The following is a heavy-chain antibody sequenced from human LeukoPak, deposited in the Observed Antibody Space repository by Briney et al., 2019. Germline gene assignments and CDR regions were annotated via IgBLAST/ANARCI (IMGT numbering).Heavy chain of an antibody. V-gene: IGHV1-2*02. J-gene: IGHJ4*02. CDR2: INPNSGGT. CDR3: ARTYYDFWSGYYGLVY. Sequence: GASVKVSCKASGYTFTGYYMHWVRQAPGQGLEWMGWINPNSGGTNYAQKFQGGVTMTRDTSISTAYMELSRLRSDDTAVYYCARTYYDFWSGYYGLVYWGQGTLVTVSS. D-gene: IGHD3-3*01. CDR1: GYTFTGYY.